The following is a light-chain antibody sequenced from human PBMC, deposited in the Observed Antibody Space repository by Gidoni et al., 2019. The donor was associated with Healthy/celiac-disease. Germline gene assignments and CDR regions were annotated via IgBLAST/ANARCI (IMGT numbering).Light chain of an antibody. CDR2: GAS. V-gene: IGKV3-20*01. CDR3: QQYGSSPSYT. J-gene: IGKJ2*01. Sequence: EIVLTPSPCTLSLSPGERATLSCRASQSVSSSYLAWYQQKPGQAPRLLIYGASSRATAIPDRFSGSGSGTDFTLTISRLEPEDFAVYYCQQYGSSPSYTFGQGTKLEIK. CDR1: QSVSSSY.